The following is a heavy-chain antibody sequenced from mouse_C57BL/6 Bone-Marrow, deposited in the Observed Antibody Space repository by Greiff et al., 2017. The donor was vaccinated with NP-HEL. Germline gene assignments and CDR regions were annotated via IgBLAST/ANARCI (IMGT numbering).Heavy chain of an antibody. Sequence: VQLQQSGPVLVKPGASVKMSCKASGYTFTDYYMNWVKQSHGKSLEWIGVINPYNGGTSYNQKFKGKATLTVDKSSSTAYMELNSLTSEDSAVYYCARWEELGRQAMDYWGQGTSVTVSS. D-gene: IGHD4-1*01. J-gene: IGHJ4*01. CDR1: GYTFTDYY. CDR3: ARWEELGRQAMDY. V-gene: IGHV1-19*01. CDR2: INPYNGGT.